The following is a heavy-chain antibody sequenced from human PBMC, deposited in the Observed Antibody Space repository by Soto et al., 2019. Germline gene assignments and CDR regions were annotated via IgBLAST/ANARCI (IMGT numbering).Heavy chain of an antibody. CDR3: ARQGETGYTSGWKDVAFDV. CDR2: VSDSGVAT. V-gene: IGHV3-23*01. J-gene: IGHJ3*01. D-gene: IGHD6-19*01. CDR1: GFIFSNYA. Sequence: EVQLLESGGGLIQPGGSLRLSCAASGFIFSNYAMNWVRQAPGKGLEWVSSVSDSGVATHFADSVKGRFSISRDNSKNTQSLQMNSLRAEDTAVYYCARQGETGYTSGWKDVAFDVWGQGTVSPCLQ.